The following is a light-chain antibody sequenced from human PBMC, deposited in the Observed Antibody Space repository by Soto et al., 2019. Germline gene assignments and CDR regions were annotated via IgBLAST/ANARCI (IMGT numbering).Light chain of an antibody. J-gene: IGKJ5*01. Sequence: EIVLTQSPGTLSLSPGERATLSCRASQSVSSSYLAWYQQKPGQAPRLLIYGASSRATGIPDRFSGSGSGTEFTLTISSLQSEDFAVYYCQQYVSLPITFGQGTRLEIK. CDR3: QQYVSLPIT. CDR1: QSVSSSY. CDR2: GAS. V-gene: IGKV3-20*01.